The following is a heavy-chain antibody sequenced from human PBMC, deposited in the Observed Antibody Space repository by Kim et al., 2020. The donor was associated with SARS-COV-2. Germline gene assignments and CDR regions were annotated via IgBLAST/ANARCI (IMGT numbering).Heavy chain of an antibody. V-gene: IGHV3-7*01. CDR1: GFTFSSYW. Sequence: GGSLRLSCAASGFTFSSYWMSWVRQAPGKGLEWVANIKQDGSEKYYVDSVKGRFTISRDNAKNSLYLQMNSLRAEDTAVYYCARDGAYGDYVDNFDYWGQGTLVTVSS. CDR2: IKQDGSEK. CDR3: ARDGAYGDYVDNFDY. D-gene: IGHD4-17*01. J-gene: IGHJ4*02.